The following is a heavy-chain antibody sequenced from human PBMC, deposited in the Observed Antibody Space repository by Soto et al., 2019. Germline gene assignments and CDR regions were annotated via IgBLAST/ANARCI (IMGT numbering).Heavy chain of an antibody. CDR3: ARTYSSSWYWNFDY. V-gene: IGHV4-39*01. CDR2: IYYSGST. D-gene: IGHD6-13*01. CDR1: GGSISSSSYY. J-gene: IGHJ4*02. Sequence: SETLSLTCTVSGGSISSSSYYWGWIRQPPGKGLEWIGSIYYSGSTYYNPSLKSRVTISVDTSKNQFSLKLSPVTAADTAVYYCARTYSSSWYWNFDYWGQGTLVTVSS.